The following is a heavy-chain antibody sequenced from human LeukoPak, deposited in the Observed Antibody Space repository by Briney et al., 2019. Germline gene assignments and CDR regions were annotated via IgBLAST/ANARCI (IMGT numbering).Heavy chain of an antibody. J-gene: IGHJ4*02. Sequence: QTGGSLRLSCAASGITISNYGVHWVRQAPGKGLEWLAVISYDGLNKNYADSVKGRFSISRDNSKNTLYLQMSSLRAEDTAIYYCAKEPWSFDYWGQGTLVTVSS. V-gene: IGHV3-30*18. CDR3: AKEPWSFDY. CDR1: GITISNYG. CDR2: ISYDGLNK. D-gene: IGHD2-8*02.